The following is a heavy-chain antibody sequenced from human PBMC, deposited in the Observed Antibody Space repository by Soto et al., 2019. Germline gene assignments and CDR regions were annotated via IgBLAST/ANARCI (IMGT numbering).Heavy chain of an antibody. V-gene: IGHV1-69*08. Sequence: QVQLVQSGAEVKKPGSSVKVSCKASGGTFSSYTISWVRQAPGQGLEWMGRIIPILGIANYAQKFQGRVTITADKSTSTAYMELSSLRSEDTAVYYCARDGVEVRGVMVYYYGMDVWGQGTTVTVSS. CDR3: ARDGVEVRGVMVYYYGMDV. CDR1: GGTFSSYT. J-gene: IGHJ6*02. D-gene: IGHD3-10*01. CDR2: IIPILGIA.